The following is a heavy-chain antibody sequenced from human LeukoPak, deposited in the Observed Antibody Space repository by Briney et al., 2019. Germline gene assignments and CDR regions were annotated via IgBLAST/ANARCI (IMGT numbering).Heavy chain of an antibody. V-gene: IGHV1-46*01. CDR1: GFTFICHH. D-gene: IGHD1-14*01. Sequence: GASVKVSFKSAGFTFICHHMHWVRQAPGKGLEWMGIINPNGGHTDYSQNFQGRVTMARDMSTRTVYMELSSLKSEDTAVFYCARSQDNRGYDVRHLDYWGQGTLVTVSS. CDR3: ARSQDNRGYDVRHLDY. CDR2: INPNGGHT. J-gene: IGHJ4*02.